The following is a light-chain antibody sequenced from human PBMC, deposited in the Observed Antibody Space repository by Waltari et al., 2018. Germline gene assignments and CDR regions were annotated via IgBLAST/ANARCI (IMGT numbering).Light chain of an antibody. CDR1: QGFSTN. CDR2: GAS. CDR3: QQYNNWPQYT. V-gene: IGKV3-15*01. Sequence: ETVMTQSTATLSVSPGERATLHCRASQGFSTNLPWYQQKPGQGPRLLIYGASTRATGIPVRFSGSGSGTEFTLTISGLQSEDFAIYFCQQYNNWPQYTFGQGTKLEIK. J-gene: IGKJ2*01.